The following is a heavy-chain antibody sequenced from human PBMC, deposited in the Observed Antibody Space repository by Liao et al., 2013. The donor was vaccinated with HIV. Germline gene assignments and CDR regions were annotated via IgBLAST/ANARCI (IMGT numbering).Heavy chain of an antibody. D-gene: IGHD4-17*01. CDR3: ARSDADYGDVGYGFDT. J-gene: IGHJ3*02. Sequence: QVQLQESGPGLVKPSETLSLTCTVSGVSITNYYWSWIRQSAGQGLEWMGHIYASGSPDYKPSLKGRLVMSLDTSTNQFSLRLSSLTAADTAVYYCARSDADYGDVGYGFDTWGQGTMVTVSS. CDR1: GVSITNYY. CDR2: IYASGSP. V-gene: IGHV4-4*07.